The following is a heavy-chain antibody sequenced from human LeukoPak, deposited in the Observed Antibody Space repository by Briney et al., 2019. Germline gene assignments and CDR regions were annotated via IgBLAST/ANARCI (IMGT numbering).Heavy chain of an antibody. J-gene: IGHJ4*02. D-gene: IGHD6-6*01. Sequence: SVKVSCMASGGTFSSYAISWVRQAPGQGLAWMGRIIPIFGIANYAQKFQGRVTITADKSTSTAYMELSSLRSEDTAVYYCARDLYSSSVQFPSYFDYWGQGTLVTVSS. CDR1: GGTFSSYA. CDR3: ARDLYSSSVQFPSYFDY. CDR2: IIPIFGIA. V-gene: IGHV1-69*04.